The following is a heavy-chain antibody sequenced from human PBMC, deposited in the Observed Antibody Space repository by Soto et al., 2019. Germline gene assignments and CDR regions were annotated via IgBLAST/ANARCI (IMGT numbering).Heavy chain of an antibody. Sequence: PGGSLRLSCAASGFTFSSYSMNWVRQAPGKGLEWVSSISGSSGSTYYADSVKGRFTISRDNSKNTLCLQMNSLRAEDTAVYYCAKDPSPVRYFDWSSNWFDPWGQGTLVTVSS. J-gene: IGHJ5*02. V-gene: IGHV3-23*01. CDR1: GFTFSSYS. CDR2: ISGSSGST. D-gene: IGHD3-9*01. CDR3: AKDPSPVRYFDWSSNWFDP.